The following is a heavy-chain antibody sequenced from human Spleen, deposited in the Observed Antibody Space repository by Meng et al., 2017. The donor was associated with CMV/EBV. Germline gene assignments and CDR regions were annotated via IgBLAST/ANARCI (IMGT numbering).Heavy chain of an antibody. CDR1: RNW. Sequence: RNWWSWIRQTPGKGLEWIGDIHDSGSSNHNPSLQSRVTILRDKSKSQISLKLSSVTAADTAVYYCAREGEFGYCSGGSCYSARLIDIWGRGTMVTVSS. J-gene: IGHJ3*02. CDR3: AREGEFGYCSGGSCYSARLIDI. V-gene: IGHV4-4*02. CDR2: IHDSGSS. D-gene: IGHD2-15*01.